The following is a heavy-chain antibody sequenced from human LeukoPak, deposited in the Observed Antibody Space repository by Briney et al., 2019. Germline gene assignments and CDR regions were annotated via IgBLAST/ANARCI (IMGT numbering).Heavy chain of an antibody. D-gene: IGHD5-12*01. CDR1: GYTFTNYG. CDR2: ISGYNANT. J-gene: IGHJ4*02. Sequence: ASVKVSCKASGYTFTNYGISWVRQAPGQGLEWMGWISGYNANTNYVQKFQGRVTMTTDTSTSTAYMELRSLRSDDTAVYYCALIPESGRLDYWGQGTLVTVSS. V-gene: IGHV1-18*01. CDR3: ALIPESGRLDY.